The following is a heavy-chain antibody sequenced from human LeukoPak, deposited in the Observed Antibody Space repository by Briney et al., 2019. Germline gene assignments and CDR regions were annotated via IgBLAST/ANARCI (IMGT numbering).Heavy chain of an antibody. D-gene: IGHD2-2*01. CDR3: AKGVVVAPDVTPFDY. Sequence: GGSLRLSCAASGFTFSTYWMSWVRQAPGKGLEWVSGISGRGASKYYADSVKGRFTISRDNSKNTLYLQMNSLRAEDTAVYYCAKGVVVAPDVTPFDYWGQGTLVTVSS. CDR2: ISGRGASK. V-gene: IGHV3-23*01. J-gene: IGHJ4*02. CDR1: GFTFSTYW.